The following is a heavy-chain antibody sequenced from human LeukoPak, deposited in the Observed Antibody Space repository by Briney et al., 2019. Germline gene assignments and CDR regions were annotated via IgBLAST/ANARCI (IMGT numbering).Heavy chain of an antibody. V-gene: IGHV4-30-4*01. CDR1: GGSISSGDYY. J-gene: IGHJ4*02. D-gene: IGHD3-22*01. Sequence: SETLSLTCTVSGGSISSGDYYWSWIRQPPGKGLEWIGYIYYSGSTYYNPSLKSRVTISVDTSKNQFSLKLSSVTAADTAVYYCARCGVISYYFDYWGQGTPVTVSS. CDR3: ARCGVISYYFDY. CDR2: IYYSGST.